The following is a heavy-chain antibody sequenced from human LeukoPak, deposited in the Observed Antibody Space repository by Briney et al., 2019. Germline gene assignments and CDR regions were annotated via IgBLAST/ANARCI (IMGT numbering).Heavy chain of an antibody. D-gene: IGHD1/OR15-1a*01. CDR1: GYSFTDYA. CDR2: INAANGST. Sequence: ASVKVSCKASGYSFTDYAMHWVRQAPGQRLEWMGWINAANGSTKYSQKFQGRVTITRDTSASRAYMELSSLRSEDTAVYYCARSDGRTYYYGMDVWGQGTTVTVSS. J-gene: IGHJ6*02. V-gene: IGHV1-3*01. CDR3: ARSDGRTYYYGMDV.